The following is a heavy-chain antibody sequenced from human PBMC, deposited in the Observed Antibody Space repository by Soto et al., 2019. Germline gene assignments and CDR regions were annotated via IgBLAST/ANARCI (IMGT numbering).Heavy chain of an antibody. CDR2: ISYDGSNK. D-gene: IGHD1-26*01. CDR1: GFTFSSYA. CDR3: ARERGYYDALDY. J-gene: IGHJ4*02. Sequence: GGSLRLSCAASGFTFSSYAMHWVRQAPGKGLEWVAVISYDGSNKYYADSVKGRFTISRDNSKNTLYLQMNSLRAEDTAVYYCARERGYYDALDYWGQGTLVTVSS. V-gene: IGHV3-30-3*01.